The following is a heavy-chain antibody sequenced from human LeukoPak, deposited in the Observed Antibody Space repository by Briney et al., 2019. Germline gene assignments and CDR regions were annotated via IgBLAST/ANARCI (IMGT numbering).Heavy chain of an antibody. CDR2: ITWNGDST. CDR1: EFIFSDYW. V-gene: IGHV3-20*04. J-gene: IGHJ4*02. CDR3: ARRADYGDY. D-gene: IGHD6-19*01. Sequence: PGGSLRLSCVASEFIFSDYWMSWVRQAPGKGLEWVSGITWNGDSTGYADSVKGRFTISRDNAKNSLYLQMNSLRAEDTALYYCARRADYGDYWGQGTLVTVSS.